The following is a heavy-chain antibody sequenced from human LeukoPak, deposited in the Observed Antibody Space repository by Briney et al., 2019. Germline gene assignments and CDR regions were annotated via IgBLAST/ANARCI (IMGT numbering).Heavy chain of an antibody. Sequence: TSESLSLTCTVSGGSISSSSYYWGWIRQPPGKGLEWIGSSCYSGSTYYNPSLKSRVTISVDTSKNQVSLKLSSVTAADTAVYYCARDMWSGSIRLLDSWGQGTLVSVST. D-gene: IGHD2-21*01. J-gene: IGHJ4*02. V-gene: IGHV4-39*02. CDR2: SCYSGST. CDR1: GGSISSSSYY. CDR3: ARDMWSGSIRLLDS.